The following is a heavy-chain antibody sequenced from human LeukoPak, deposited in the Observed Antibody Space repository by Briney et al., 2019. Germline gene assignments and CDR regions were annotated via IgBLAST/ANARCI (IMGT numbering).Heavy chain of an antibody. CDR1: GYIFVHNG. V-gene: IGHV1-18*01. Sequence: ASVKVSCKTSGYIFVHNGISWVRQAPGQGPEWMGWISAYYGDTKYAQKFQGRVTMTRDTSTSTVYMELRSLRSDDTAVYYCARGKQQWLVGYWGQGTLVTVSS. CDR2: ISAYYGDT. J-gene: IGHJ4*02. CDR3: ARGKQQWLVGY. D-gene: IGHD6-19*01.